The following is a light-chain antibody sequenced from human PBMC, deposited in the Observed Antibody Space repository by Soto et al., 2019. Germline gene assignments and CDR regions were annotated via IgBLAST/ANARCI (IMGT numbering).Light chain of an antibody. V-gene: IGLV1-44*01. CDR1: NSNIGSNT. Sequence: SLLTQPPSASGTPGQRVTISCSGSNSNIGSNTVNWYQQLPGTAPKLLIYYDNLRPSGVPDRISGSKSGTSASLAIRGLQSDEYADYYCAAWDDSLNGRAFGTGTKVT. CDR3: AAWDDSLNGRA. CDR2: YDN. J-gene: IGLJ1*01.